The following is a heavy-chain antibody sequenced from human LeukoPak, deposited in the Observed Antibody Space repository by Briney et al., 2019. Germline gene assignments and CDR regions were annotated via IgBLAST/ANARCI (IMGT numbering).Heavy chain of an antibody. CDR3: ANALPELPTAY. V-gene: IGHV4-4*02. J-gene: IGHJ4*02. CDR2: INHSGST. CDR1: GGSISNTNW. D-gene: IGHD1-26*01. Sequence: SETLSLTCGVSGGSISNTNWWTWVRQPPGKGLEWIGEINHSGSTNYNPSLKSRVTISVDTSKNQFSLKLSSVTAADTAVYYCANALPELPTAYWGQGTLVTVSS.